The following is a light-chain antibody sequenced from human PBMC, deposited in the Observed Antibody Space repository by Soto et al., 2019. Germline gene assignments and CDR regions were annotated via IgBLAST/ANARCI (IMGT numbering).Light chain of an antibody. V-gene: IGKV1-5*01. J-gene: IGKJ4*01. Sequence: DIQITHPPSTRSASVGDRVTITFRGSQSISSWLAWYQQKPGKAPKLLIYDASSLESGVPSRFSGSGSGTEFTLTISSLQPEDFATYYCQKSYSTPPTFGGGTKVDIK. CDR2: DAS. CDR1: QSISSW. CDR3: QKSYSTPPT.